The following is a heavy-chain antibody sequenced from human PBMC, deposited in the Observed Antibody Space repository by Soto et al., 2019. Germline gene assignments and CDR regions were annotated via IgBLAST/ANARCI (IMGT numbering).Heavy chain of an antibody. CDR3: ATSNWFDP. Sequence: QLQLQESGPGLVKPSETLSLTATVPVGSISSGGNYWGWIRQPPGKGLEWIGTIYYSGSTYYNPSLKSRVTISVDTSKNQFSLKLSSVTAADTAVYYCATSNWFDPWGQGTLVTVSS. CDR2: IYYSGST. J-gene: IGHJ5*02. V-gene: IGHV4-39*01. CDR1: VGSISSGGNY.